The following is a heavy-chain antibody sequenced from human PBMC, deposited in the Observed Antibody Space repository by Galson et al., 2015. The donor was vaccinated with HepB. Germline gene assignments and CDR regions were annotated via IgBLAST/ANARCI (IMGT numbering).Heavy chain of an antibody. V-gene: IGHV3-23*01. D-gene: IGHD3-22*01. CDR1: GFTFSSYA. CDR3: ATSSGYYLDAFDI. CDR2: ISGSGGST. Sequence: SLRLSCAASGFTFSSYAMSWVRQAPGKGLEWVSAISGSGGSTYYADSVKGRFTISRDNSKNTLYLQMNSLRAEDTAVYYCATSSGYYLDAFDIWGQGTMVTVSS. J-gene: IGHJ3*02.